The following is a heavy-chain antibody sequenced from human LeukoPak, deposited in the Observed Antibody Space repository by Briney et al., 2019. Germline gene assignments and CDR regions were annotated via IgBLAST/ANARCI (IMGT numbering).Heavy chain of an antibody. CDR1: GYTFTSYA. Sequence: ASVKVSCKASGYTFTSYAMHWVRQAPGQRLEWMGWINAGNGNTKYSQEFQGRVTITRDTSASTAYMELSSLRPEDMAVYYCARDGLVATTSPYYYMDVWGKGTTVTVSS. V-gene: IGHV1-3*03. CDR3: ARDGLVATTSPYYYMDV. CDR2: INAGNGNT. J-gene: IGHJ6*03. D-gene: IGHD5-12*01.